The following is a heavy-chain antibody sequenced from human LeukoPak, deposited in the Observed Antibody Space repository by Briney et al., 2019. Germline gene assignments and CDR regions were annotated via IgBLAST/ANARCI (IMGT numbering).Heavy chain of an antibody. Sequence: GESLKISCESFGYNFPSYWIGWVRQTPGKGLEWVGIIYPANSETGYSPSFEGQVTISADKSTNTAYLQWSSLKASDTAIYYCARSGSYQYYFDYWGQGTLVTVSA. CDR2: IYPANSET. CDR3: ARSGSYQYYFDY. D-gene: IGHD1-26*01. J-gene: IGHJ4*02. V-gene: IGHV5-51*01. CDR1: GYNFPSYW.